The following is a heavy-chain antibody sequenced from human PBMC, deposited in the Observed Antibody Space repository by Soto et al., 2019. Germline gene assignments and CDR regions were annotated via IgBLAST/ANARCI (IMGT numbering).Heavy chain of an antibody. D-gene: IGHD2-15*01. CDR3: ARGVLVLAARDWFDP. CDR1: GYTFTNYA. J-gene: IGHJ5*02. CDR2: LNGGNGNT. V-gene: IGHV1-3*01. Sequence: ASVKVSCKASGYTFTNYAMHWVRQAPGQRLEWMGWLNGGNGNTKYSQKFQGRVTITRDTSASTAYMELSSLRSEDTVVYYCARGVLVLAARDWFDPWGQGTLVTVSS.